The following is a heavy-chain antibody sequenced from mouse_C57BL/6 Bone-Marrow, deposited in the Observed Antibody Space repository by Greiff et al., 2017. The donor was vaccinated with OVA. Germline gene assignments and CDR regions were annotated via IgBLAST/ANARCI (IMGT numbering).Heavy chain of an antibody. CDR1: GFTFSDYY. CDR2: INYDGSST. D-gene: IGHD1-1*01. Sequence: EVQVVESEGGLVQPGSSMKLSCTASGFTFSDYYMAWVRQVPEKGLEWVANINYDGSSTYYLDSLKSRFIISRDNAKNILYLQMSSLKSEDTATYYCARATVVAHWYFDVWGTGITVTVSS. V-gene: IGHV5-16*01. J-gene: IGHJ1*03. CDR3: ARATVVAHWYFDV.